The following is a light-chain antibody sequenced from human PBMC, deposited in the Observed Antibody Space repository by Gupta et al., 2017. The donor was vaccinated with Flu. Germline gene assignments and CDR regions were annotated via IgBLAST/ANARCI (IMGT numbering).Light chain of an antibody. CDR3: QQSYNTPIT. V-gene: IGKV1-39*01. CDR2: AAS. Sequence: PSSLSASVGDRVTITCRASQSISAYLNWYQQKPGRATELLIYAASSLEIGVPSRFSGSGSGTDFTLTISSLQPEDFATYYCQQSYNTPITFGPGTIVDIK. J-gene: IGKJ3*01. CDR1: QSISAY.